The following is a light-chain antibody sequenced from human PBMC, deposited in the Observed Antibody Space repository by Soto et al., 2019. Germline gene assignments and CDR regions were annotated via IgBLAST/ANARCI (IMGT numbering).Light chain of an antibody. J-gene: IGLJ1*01. Sequence: VLTQPPSLSGAPGQRVTISCTGSSSNIGAGYDVNWYQQLPETAPKLLIFGDSNRPSGVPARFSGSKSGTSASLVITGLQADDEADYYCQSNDNGLSGSDVFGTGTKVTVL. CDR2: GDS. V-gene: IGLV1-40*01. CDR3: QSNDNGLSGSDV. CDR1: SSNIGAGYD.